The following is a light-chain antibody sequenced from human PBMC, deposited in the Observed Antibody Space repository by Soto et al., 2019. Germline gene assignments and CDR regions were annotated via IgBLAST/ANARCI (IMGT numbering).Light chain of an antibody. CDR2: DNN. CDR1: SSNIENYY. Sequence: QSVLTQPPSVSAAPGQKVTISCSGSSSNIENYYVSWYQQLPGTAPKLLIYDNNKRPSGIPDRLSGSRSGTSATLDITGLHTGDEGDYYCGTYDSSLRDGVFGTGTKVTVL. J-gene: IGLJ1*01. CDR3: GTYDSSLRDGV. V-gene: IGLV1-51*01.